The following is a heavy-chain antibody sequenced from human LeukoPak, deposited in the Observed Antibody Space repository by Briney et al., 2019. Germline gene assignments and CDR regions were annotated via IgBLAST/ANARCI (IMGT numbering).Heavy chain of an antibody. D-gene: IGHD3-22*01. J-gene: IGHJ3*02. V-gene: IGHV4-4*07. CDR2: IHATGST. Sequence: PSETLSLICTVSGGPITNSYWSWIRHSAGTGMEWIGRIHATGSTDYSPSLKSRVSMSLDMPTKQFSLTLSAVTAADTGTYYCARILDRDIWGQGTLVTVSP. CDR1: GGPITNSY. CDR3: ARILDRDI.